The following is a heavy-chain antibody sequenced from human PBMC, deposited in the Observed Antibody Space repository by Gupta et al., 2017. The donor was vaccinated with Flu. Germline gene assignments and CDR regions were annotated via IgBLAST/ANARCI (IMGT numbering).Heavy chain of an antibody. Sequence: QVQLQESGPGLVKPSQTLSLTCTVSGGSVNSDGYYWSWIRQPAGKGLEWIGRVHSSGSTNYNPSLKSRVTISLDPSKNQFSLEVASVTAADTAVYYCAGRIYDSSGFHLSWGQGTLVTVSS. CDR1: GGSVNSDGYY. V-gene: IGHV4-61*02. J-gene: IGHJ4*02. D-gene: IGHD3-22*01. CDR3: AGRIYDSSGFHLS. CDR2: VHSSGST.